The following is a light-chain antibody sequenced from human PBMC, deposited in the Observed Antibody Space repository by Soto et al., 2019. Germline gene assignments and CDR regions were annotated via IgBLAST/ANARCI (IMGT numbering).Light chain of an antibody. V-gene: IGKV3-20*01. CDR3: QHFGNSLWT. CDR2: GAS. Sequence: EIVLTQSPGTLSLSPGERATLSCRASQSVRSSYLAWYQQKPGQAPRLLIYGASSRATGIPDRFSGSGSGTDFTLTISGLEPEDFAVYYCQHFGNSLWTFGQGTKVEI. CDR1: QSVRSSY. J-gene: IGKJ1*01.